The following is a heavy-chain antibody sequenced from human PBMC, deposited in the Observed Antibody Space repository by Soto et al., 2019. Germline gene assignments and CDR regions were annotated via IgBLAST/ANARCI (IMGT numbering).Heavy chain of an antibody. Sequence: ASVKVSCKASGYTFTSYYMHWVRQAPGQGLEWMGIINPSGGSTSYAQKFQGRVTMTRDTSTSTVYMELSSLRSEDTAVYYCARDTVVVPAAILYDWFDPWGQGTLVTVSS. D-gene: IGHD2-2*02. V-gene: IGHV1-46*01. CDR3: ARDTVVVPAAILYDWFDP. CDR1: GYTFTSYY. CDR2: INPSGGST. J-gene: IGHJ5*02.